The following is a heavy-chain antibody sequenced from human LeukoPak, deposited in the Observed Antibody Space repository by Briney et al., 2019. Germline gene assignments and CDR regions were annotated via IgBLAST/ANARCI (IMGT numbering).Heavy chain of an antibody. Sequence: ASVKVSCKASGYTFSSYDMHCVRQAPGQGLEWMGIINPRVGSTSYAQKLQGRVTMTRDTSTSTVYMELSSLRSEDTAVYYCARDQPNYYGSGSYYMPLGYWGQGTLVTVSS. D-gene: IGHD3-10*01. CDR2: INPRVGST. CDR1: GYTFSSYD. CDR3: ARDQPNYYGSGSYYMPLGY. V-gene: IGHV1-46*03. J-gene: IGHJ4*02.